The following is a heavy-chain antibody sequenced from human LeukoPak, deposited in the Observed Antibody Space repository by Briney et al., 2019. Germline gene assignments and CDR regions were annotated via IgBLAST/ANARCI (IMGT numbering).Heavy chain of an antibody. CDR3: AKGTGYSSGWYDY. D-gene: IGHD6-19*01. J-gene: IGHJ4*02. Sequence: GGSLTLSCAASGFSFSKAWMNWVRQAAGKGLEWVSAISGSGGSTYYADSVKGRFTISRDNSKNMLYLQMNSLRAEDTAVYYCAKGTGYSSGWYDYWGQGTLVAVSS. CDR2: ISGSGGST. V-gene: IGHV3-23*01. CDR1: GFSFSKAW.